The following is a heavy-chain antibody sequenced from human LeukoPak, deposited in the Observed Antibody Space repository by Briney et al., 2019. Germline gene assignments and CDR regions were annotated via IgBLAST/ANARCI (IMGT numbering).Heavy chain of an antibody. Sequence: PGGSLRLSCAASGFTFSSYGMHWVRQAPGKGLEWVAVIWYDGSNKYYADSVKGRFTISRDNSKNTLYLQMNSLRAEDTAVYYCASGYSYGPLDYWGQGTLVTVSS. V-gene: IGHV3-33*01. D-gene: IGHD5-18*01. CDR1: GFTFSSYG. CDR2: IWYDGSNK. CDR3: ASGYSYGPLDY. J-gene: IGHJ4*02.